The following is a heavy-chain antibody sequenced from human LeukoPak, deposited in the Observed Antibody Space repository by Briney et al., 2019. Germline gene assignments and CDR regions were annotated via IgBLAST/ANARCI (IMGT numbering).Heavy chain of an antibody. CDR3: ARDPYYDFWRGYYYYMDV. Sequence: SETLSLACTVSGGSISSSSYYWGWIRQPPGKGLEWIGSIYYSGSTYYNPSLKSRVTISVDTSKNQFSLKLSSVTAAVTAVYYCARDPYYDFWRGYYYYMDVWGKGTTVTVSS. V-gene: IGHV4-39*07. CDR1: GGSISSSSYY. D-gene: IGHD3/OR15-3a*01. J-gene: IGHJ6*03. CDR2: IYYSGST.